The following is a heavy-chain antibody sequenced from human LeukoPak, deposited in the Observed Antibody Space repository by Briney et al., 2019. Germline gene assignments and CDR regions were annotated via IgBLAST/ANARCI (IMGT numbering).Heavy chain of an antibody. V-gene: IGHV4-34*01. CDR3: ARGPSRFWSGYYNRGGFDY. CDR2: INHSGST. Sequence: NSSETLSLTCAVYGGSFSGYYWSWIRQPPGKGLEWIGEINHSGSTNFNPSLKSRVTISVDTSKNQFSLKLSSVTAADTAVYYRARGPSRFWSGYYNRGGFDYWGQGTLVTVSS. D-gene: IGHD3-3*01. J-gene: IGHJ4*02. CDR1: GGSFSGYY.